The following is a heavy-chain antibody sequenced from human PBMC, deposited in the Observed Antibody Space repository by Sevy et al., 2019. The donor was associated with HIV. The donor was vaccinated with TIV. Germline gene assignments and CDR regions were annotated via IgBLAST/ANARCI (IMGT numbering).Heavy chain of an antibody. D-gene: IGHD3-22*01. CDR1: GYTLTELS. V-gene: IGHV1-24*01. J-gene: IGHJ3*02. CDR3: ATPGYYYDSSGSTGDAFDI. CDR2: FDPEDGET. Sequence: ASVKVSCKVSGYTLTELSMHWVRQAPGKGLEWMGGFDPEDGETIYAQKFQGRVTMTEDTSTDTAYMELSSLRSEDTAVYYCATPGYYYDSSGSTGDAFDIWGQGTMFTVS.